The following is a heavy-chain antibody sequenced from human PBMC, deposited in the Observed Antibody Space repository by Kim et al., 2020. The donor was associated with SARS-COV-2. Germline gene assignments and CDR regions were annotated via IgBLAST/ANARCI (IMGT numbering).Heavy chain of an antibody. CDR1: GYTFTSYD. V-gene: IGHV1-8*01. D-gene: IGHD5-12*01. J-gene: IGHJ6*02. CDR3: ARLWSAWLRFSYYGMDV. Sequence: ASVKVSCKASGYTFTSYDINWVRQATGQGLEWMGWMNPNSGNTGYAQKFQGRVTMTRNTSISTAYMELSSLRSEDTAVYYCARLWSAWLRFSYYGMDVWGQGTTVTVSS. CDR2: MNPNSGNT.